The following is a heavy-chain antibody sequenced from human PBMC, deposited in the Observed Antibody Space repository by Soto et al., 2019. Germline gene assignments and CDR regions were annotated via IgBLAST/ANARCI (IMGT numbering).Heavy chain of an antibody. CDR3: ASPAYGEYESREVIQWFDP. CDR2: INAYNGIT. Sequence: ASVKGSCKASGYTFTGYAKHWVGQAPGQRLEWMGWINAYNGITKYAQKLQGRGNMTTATSPSTAYTKQRSLRSAHAAVHDCASPAYGEYESREVIQWFDPWGQRTLVTASS. D-gene: IGHD4-17*01. V-gene: IGHV1-3*01. CDR1: GYTFTGYA. J-gene: IGHJ5*02.